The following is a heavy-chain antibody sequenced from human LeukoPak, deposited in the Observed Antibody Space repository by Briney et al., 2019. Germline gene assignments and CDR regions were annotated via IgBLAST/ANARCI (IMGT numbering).Heavy chain of an antibody. J-gene: IGHJ4*02. CDR2: INPNSGGT. V-gene: IGHV1-2*02. Sequence: ASVKVSCKASGYTFTGYYMHWVRQAPGQGLEWMGWINPNSGGTNYAQKFQGRVTMTRDTSISTAYMELSRLRSDDTAVYYCARTYSSSWYRFDYWGQGTLVTVSS. CDR3: ARTYSSSWYRFDY. D-gene: IGHD6-13*01. CDR1: GYTFTGYY.